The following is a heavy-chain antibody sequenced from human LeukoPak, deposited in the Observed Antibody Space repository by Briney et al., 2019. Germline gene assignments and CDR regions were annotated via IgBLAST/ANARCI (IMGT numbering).Heavy chain of an antibody. J-gene: IGHJ4*02. Sequence: SETLSLTCTVSGGSISSYYWSWTRQPPGKGLEWIGYIYYSGSTNYNPSLKSRVTISVDTSKNQFSLKLSSVTAADTAVYYCARDLMYYYDSSGFDYWGQGTLVTVSS. V-gene: IGHV4-59*12. CDR2: IYYSGST. CDR3: ARDLMYYYDSSGFDY. CDR1: GGSISSYY. D-gene: IGHD3-22*01.